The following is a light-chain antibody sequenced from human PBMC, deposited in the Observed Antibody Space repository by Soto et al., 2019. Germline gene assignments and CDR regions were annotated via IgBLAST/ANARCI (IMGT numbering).Light chain of an antibody. V-gene: IGKV2-30*01. CDR2: KVS. Sequence: DVLITPPPLALPVNLGDPVSISFRSFQRLFYSDGNIHLMWFQQRPGQSPRRLIDKVSNRDSGVPDKFSGSGSGTEFTLEISRVEAEDVGVYYCLQYTYWPHTFGQGTKVDIK. CDR3: LQYTYWPHT. J-gene: IGKJ2*01. CDR1: QRLFYSDGNIH.